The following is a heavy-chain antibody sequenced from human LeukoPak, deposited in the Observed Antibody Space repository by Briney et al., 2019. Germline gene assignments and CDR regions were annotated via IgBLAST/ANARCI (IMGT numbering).Heavy chain of an antibody. V-gene: IGHV1-8*01. CDR1: GYTFTSYD. J-gene: IGHJ3*02. D-gene: IGHD2-21*02. CDR2: MNPNSGNT. Sequence: ASVKVSCKASGYTFTSYDINWVRQATGQGLEWMGWMNPNSGNTGYAQKFQGRVTMTRNTSISTAYMELSSLRSEDTAVYYCARRNPLTQDAFDIWGQGTMVTVSS. CDR3: ARRNPLTQDAFDI.